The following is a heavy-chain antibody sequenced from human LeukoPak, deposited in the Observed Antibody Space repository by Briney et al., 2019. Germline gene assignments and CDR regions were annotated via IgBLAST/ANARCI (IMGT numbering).Heavy chain of an antibody. CDR1: GFTFSSCE. V-gene: IGHV3-48*03. Sequence: GGSLRLSCAASGFTFSSCEMNWVRQAPGKGLEWVSYISSSGSTIYYADSVKGRFTISRDNAKNSLYLQMNSLRAEDTAVYYCARGGRYFDWSVSKDYYYYYMDVWGKGTTVTISS. D-gene: IGHD3-9*01. CDR2: ISSSGSTI. CDR3: ARGGRYFDWSVSKDYYYYYMDV. J-gene: IGHJ6*03.